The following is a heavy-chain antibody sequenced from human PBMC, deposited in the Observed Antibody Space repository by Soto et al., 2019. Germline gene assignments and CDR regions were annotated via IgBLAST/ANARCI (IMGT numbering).Heavy chain of an antibody. J-gene: IGHJ4*02. CDR2: ISGSGSGGST. Sequence: PGGSLRLSCAASGFTFSSYAMSWVRQAPGKGLEWVSGISGSGSGGSTYYADSVKGRFTISRDNSKNTLYLQMNSLRAEDTAIYYCAKDANTAMASYFDYWGQGTLVTAPQ. CDR1: GFTFSSYA. CDR3: AKDANTAMASYFDY. V-gene: IGHV3-23*01. D-gene: IGHD5-18*01.